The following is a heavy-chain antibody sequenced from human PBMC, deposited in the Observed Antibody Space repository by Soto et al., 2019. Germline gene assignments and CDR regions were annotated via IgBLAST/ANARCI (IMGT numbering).Heavy chain of an antibody. Sequence: GPSVKVSCKASGGTFSSYAISWVRQAPGQGLEWMGGIIPIFGTANYAQKFQGRVTITADESTSTAYMELSSLRSEDTAVYYCAREKPTDSHDRRGYYYFDQWPQAILVIVTS. V-gene: IGHV1-69*13. CDR2: IIPIFGTA. J-gene: IGHJ4*02. CDR3: AREKPTDSHDRRGYYYFDQ. D-gene: IGHD3-22*01. CDR1: GGTFSSYA.